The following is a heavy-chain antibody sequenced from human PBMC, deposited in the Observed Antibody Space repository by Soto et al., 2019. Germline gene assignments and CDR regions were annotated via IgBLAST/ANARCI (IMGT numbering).Heavy chain of an antibody. CDR1: GFTFSSYS. J-gene: IGHJ4*02. D-gene: IGHD1-26*01. CDR2: ISSSSSYI. V-gene: IGHV3-21*01. CDR3: ARVGRSPTPLYYFDY. Sequence: EVQLVEFGGGLVKPGGSLRLSCAASGFTFSSYSMNWVRQAPGKGLEWVSSISSSSSYIYYADSVKGRFTISRDNAKNSLYLQMNSLRAEDTAVYYCARVGRSPTPLYYFDYWGQGTLVTVSS.